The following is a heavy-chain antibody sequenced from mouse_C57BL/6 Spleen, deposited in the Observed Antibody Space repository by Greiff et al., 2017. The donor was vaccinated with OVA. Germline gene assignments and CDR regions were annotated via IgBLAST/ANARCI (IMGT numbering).Heavy chain of an antibody. CDR2: IDPENGDT. Sequence: EVQLQQSGAELVRPGASVKLSCTASGFNIKDDYMHWVKQRPEQGLEWIGWIDPENGDTEYASKFQGKATITADTSSNTAYLQLSSLTSEDTAVYYCTTLGSSSYYFDDWGQGTTLTVSS. J-gene: IGHJ2*01. D-gene: IGHD1-1*01. CDR1: GFNIKDDY. V-gene: IGHV14-4*01. CDR3: TTLGSSSYYFDD.